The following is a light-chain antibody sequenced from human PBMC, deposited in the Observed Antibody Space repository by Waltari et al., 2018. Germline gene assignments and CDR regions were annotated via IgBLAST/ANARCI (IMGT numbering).Light chain of an antibody. J-gene: IGKJ5*01. V-gene: IGKV3-15*01. CDR3: QQYNRWPPIT. CDR1: QSVSSN. CDR2: DAS. Sequence: EIVMTQSPATLSVSPGETATLSCRASQSVSSNVAWSQKKPGQAPRLLIYDASTRATSIPAKFRGSGSGTEFTLTISSLQSEDFAVYYCQQYNRWPPITFGHGTRLEIK.